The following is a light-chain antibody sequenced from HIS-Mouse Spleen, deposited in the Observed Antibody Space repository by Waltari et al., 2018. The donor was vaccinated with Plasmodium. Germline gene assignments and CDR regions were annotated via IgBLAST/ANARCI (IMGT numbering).Light chain of an antibody. J-gene: IGKJ1*01. V-gene: IGKV1-39*01. CDR3: QQSYSTWT. CDR2: AAS. Sequence: DIQMTQSPSPLSASVGDRFTITCRASQSITNYLNWYQQKPGKAPKFLIYAASTLQSGVPSRFSGSGSGTDFTLTISSLQPEDFATYYCQQSYSTWTFGQGTKVEIK. CDR1: QSITNY.